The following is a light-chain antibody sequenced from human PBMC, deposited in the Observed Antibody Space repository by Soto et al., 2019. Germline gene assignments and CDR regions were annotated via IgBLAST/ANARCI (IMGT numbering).Light chain of an antibody. V-gene: IGLV1-51*02. CDR2: ENN. CDR1: SSNIGNNY. Sequence: QAGVTQPPSVSAAPGQRVTISCSGSSSNIGNNYVSWYQQLPGTAPKLLIYENNKRPSGIPDRFSGSRSGTSATLGITGLQTGYEADYYCGTWDSSLSAGVFGGGTKLTVL. J-gene: IGLJ2*01. CDR3: GTWDSSLSAGV.